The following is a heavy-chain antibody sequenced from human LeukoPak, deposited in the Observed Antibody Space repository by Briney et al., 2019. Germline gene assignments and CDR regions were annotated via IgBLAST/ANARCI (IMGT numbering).Heavy chain of an antibody. Sequence: EGSLRLSCAASGFTFSSYAMSWVRQAPGKGLEWVSGISDAGAITYYADSVKGRFTISRSQSTNTLYLQMDSLRAEDTSLYYCARGGTTWHGFDSWGQGTLVTVSS. V-gene: IGHV3-23*01. CDR2: ISDAGAIT. CDR3: ARGGTTWHGFDS. CDR1: GFTFSSYA. D-gene: IGHD1-14*01. J-gene: IGHJ4*02.